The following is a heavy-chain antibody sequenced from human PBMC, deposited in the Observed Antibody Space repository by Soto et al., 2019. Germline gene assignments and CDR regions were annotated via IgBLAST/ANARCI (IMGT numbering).Heavy chain of an antibody. V-gene: IGHV1-24*01. Sequence: ASVKVSCKVSGYTLTELSMHWVRQAPGKGLEWMGGFDPEDGETIYAQKFQGRVTRTKDTTKDTAYMELISLKSEDTAVYDCATPHLVYYGGNGRGNDAFDIWGQGTMVTVSS. CDR1: GYTLTELS. CDR3: ATPHLVYYGGNGRGNDAFDI. J-gene: IGHJ3*02. CDR2: FDPEDGET. D-gene: IGHD4-17*01.